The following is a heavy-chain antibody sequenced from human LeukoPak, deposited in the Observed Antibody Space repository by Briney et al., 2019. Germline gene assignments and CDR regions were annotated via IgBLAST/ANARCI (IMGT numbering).Heavy chain of an antibody. CDR1: GFSLSTSGMC. Sequence: SGPALVKPTQTLTLTCTFSGFSLSTSGMCVSWIRQPPGKALEWLARIDWDDDKYYRTSLKTRLTIPKDTSKNQVVLTMTNMDPVDTATYYCARGTVQFDYWGQGTLVTVSS. V-gene: IGHV2-70*11. CDR2: IDWDDDK. D-gene: IGHD3-10*01. J-gene: IGHJ4*02. CDR3: ARGTVQFDY.